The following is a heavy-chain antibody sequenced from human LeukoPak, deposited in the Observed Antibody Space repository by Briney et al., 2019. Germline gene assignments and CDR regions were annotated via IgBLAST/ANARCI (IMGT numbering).Heavy chain of an antibody. V-gene: IGHV3-15*01. Sequence: PGGSLRLSCAASGFTFSNAWMSWVRQAPGKGLEWVGRIKSKTDDGTIDYAVPVKGRFTISRDDSKNTLHLQMNSLKTEDTAVYYCATGDCRSTSCYVEYYYYYMDVWGKGTTVTVSS. CDR3: ATGDCRSTSCYVEYYYYYMDV. CDR1: GFTFSNAW. CDR2: IKSKTDDGTI. J-gene: IGHJ6*03. D-gene: IGHD2-2*01.